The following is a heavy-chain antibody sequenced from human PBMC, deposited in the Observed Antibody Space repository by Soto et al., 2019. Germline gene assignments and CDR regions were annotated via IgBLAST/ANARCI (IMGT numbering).Heavy chain of an antibody. Sequence: GGIFHGYGMHWVRQAPGKGLEWVAIIRFDGSNEEYADSVKGRFTISRDNSKNTLYLQMNTLGAEDTAVYYCARDGIGGTVFRGYLDYWGRGTVVTVSS. D-gene: IGHD1-7*01. CDR2: IRFDGSNE. CDR3: ARDGIGGTVFRGYLDY. V-gene: IGHV3-33*01. J-gene: IGHJ4*02. CDR1: GGIFHGYG.